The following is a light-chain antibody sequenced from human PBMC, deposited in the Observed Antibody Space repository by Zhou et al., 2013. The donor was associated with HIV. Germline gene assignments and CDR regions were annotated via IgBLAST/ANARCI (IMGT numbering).Light chain of an antibody. Sequence: VVLTQSPLSLTVTLGQPASISCRSGQSLAYSDGGTYLNWFHQRPGQSPRRLIYKVSIRDSGVPDRFSGSGSGTDFTLKISRVEAEDVGVYYCMQGTHWPRTFGQGTKVEIK. V-gene: IGKV2-30*01. CDR2: KVS. CDR1: QSLAYSDGGTY. CDR3: MQGTHWPRT. J-gene: IGKJ1*01.